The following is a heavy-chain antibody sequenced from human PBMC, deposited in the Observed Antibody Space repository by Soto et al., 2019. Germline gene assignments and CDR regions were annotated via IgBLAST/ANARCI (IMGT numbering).Heavy chain of an antibody. J-gene: IGHJ6*02. V-gene: IGHV4-34*01. CDR3: ARAHSKTVITLPWGAMDL. CDR2: IYHRGNT. Sequence: PSETLSLTCSVYVWSFIGFYWSWILQSPVKWLEWIGEIYHRGNTNYNPSLKTRVSISVDTSKNQFSLNLTSVTAADTAVYYCARAHSKTVITLPWGAMDLWGQGNTVTVSS. D-gene: IGHD3-22*01. CDR1: VWSFIGFY.